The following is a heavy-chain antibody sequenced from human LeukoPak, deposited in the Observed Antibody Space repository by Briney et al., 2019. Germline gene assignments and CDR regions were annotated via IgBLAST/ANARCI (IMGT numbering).Heavy chain of an antibody. J-gene: IGHJ4*02. CDR2: INHSGST. V-gene: IGHV4-34*01. CDR1: GGSFSGYY. CDR3: ARGLKRWLQQRYYFDY. Sequence: SETLSLTCAVYGGSFSGYYWSWIRRPPGKGLEWIGEINHSGSTNYNPSLKSRVTISVDTSKNQFSLKLSSVTAADTAVYYCARGLKRWLQQRYYFDYWGQGTLVTVSS. D-gene: IGHD5-24*01.